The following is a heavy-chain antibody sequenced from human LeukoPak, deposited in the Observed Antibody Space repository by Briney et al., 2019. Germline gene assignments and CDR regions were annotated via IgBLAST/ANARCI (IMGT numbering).Heavy chain of an antibody. D-gene: IGHD6-6*01. Sequence: GGSLRLSCAASGLTFSSYTMSWVRQAPGKGLEWVSAISGSGGSTYYADSVKGRFTISRDNSKNTLYLQMNSLRAEDTAVYYCAKETAYSSSYNFDYWGQGTLVTVSS. V-gene: IGHV3-23*01. CDR1: GLTFSSYT. CDR3: AKETAYSSSYNFDY. J-gene: IGHJ4*02. CDR2: ISGSGGST.